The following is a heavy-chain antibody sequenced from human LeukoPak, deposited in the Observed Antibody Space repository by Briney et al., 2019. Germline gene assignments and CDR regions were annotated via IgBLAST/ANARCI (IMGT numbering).Heavy chain of an antibody. D-gene: IGHD6-13*01. V-gene: IGHV3-21*01. CDR1: GFAFSSYS. J-gene: IGHJ5*02. CDR3: ARDASIAAAGTVGWFDP. CDR2: ISSSSSYI. Sequence: GGSLRLSCEASGFAFSSYSMNWVRQAPGKGLEWVPPISSSSSYIYYADSVKGRFTISRDNAKNSLYLQMNSLRAEDTAVYYCARDASIAAAGTVGWFDPWGQGTLVTVSS.